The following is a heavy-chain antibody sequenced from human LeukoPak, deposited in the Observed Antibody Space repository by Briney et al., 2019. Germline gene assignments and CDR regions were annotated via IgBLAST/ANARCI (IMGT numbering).Heavy chain of an antibody. Sequence: GGSLRLSCAASGFTFSSYWMSWVRQAPGKGLEWVANIKQDGSEKYYVDSVKGRFTISRDNAKNSLYLQMNSLRAEDTAVYYCAREDSSGYANFDYWGQGALVTVSS. D-gene: IGHD3-22*01. CDR3: AREDSSGYANFDY. CDR1: GFTFSSYW. CDR2: IKQDGSEK. J-gene: IGHJ4*02. V-gene: IGHV3-7*01.